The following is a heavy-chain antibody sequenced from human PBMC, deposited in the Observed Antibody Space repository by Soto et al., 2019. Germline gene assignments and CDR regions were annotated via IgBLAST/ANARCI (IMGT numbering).Heavy chain of an antibody. CDR1: GFTFSSYG. CDR2: IWYDGSNK. Sequence: VQLLESGGRLVQPGGSLRLSCAASGFTFSSYGMHWVRQAPGKGLEWVAVIWYDGSNKYYADSVKGRFTISRDNSKNTLYLQMNSLRAEDTAVYYCARDRNHYGSGSYYNGAIDYWGQGTLVTVSS. V-gene: IGHV3-33*08. CDR3: ARDRNHYGSGSYYNGAIDY. J-gene: IGHJ4*02. D-gene: IGHD3-10*01.